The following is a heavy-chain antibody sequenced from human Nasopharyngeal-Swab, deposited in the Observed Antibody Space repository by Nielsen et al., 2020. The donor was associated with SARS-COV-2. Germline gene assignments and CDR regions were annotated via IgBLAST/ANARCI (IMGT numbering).Heavy chain of an antibody. CDR2: IYYTGST. D-gene: IGHD3-10*01. CDR1: GASFSVYY. V-gene: IGHV4-59*08. J-gene: IGHJ6*04. Sequence: SETLSLTCAVYGASFSVYYWGWIRQPPGKGLEWIGYIYYTGSTNYNPSLKSRLTISVDRSKNQFSLRLSSVTAADTAVYYCARHFRGGDVWGNGTTVTVSS. CDR3: ARHFRGGDV.